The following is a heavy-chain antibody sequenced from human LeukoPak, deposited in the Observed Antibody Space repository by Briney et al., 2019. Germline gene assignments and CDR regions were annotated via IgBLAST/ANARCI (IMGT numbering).Heavy chain of an antibody. CDR1: GFTFSSYS. CDR2: ISSSSSYI. Sequence: GSLRLSCAASGFTFSSYSMNWVRQAPGKGLEWVSSISSSSSYIYYADSVKGRFTISRDNAKNSLYLQMNSLRAEDTAVYYCARGRFLGWFFDYRGQGTLVTVSS. D-gene: IGHD3-3*01. J-gene: IGHJ4*02. CDR3: ARGRFLGWFFDY. V-gene: IGHV3-21*01.